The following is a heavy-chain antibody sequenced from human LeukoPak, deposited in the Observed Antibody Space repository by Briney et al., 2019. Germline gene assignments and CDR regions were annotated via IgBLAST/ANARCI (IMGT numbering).Heavy chain of an antibody. J-gene: IGHJ4*02. D-gene: IGHD3-10*01. CDR3: AREFRLLLWFGELAY. Sequence: PGGSLRPSCAASGFTFGTFAMHWVRQAPGKGLEWVAVILDDGSNKYYADSVKGRFTISRDNSKNTLYLQMNSLRAEDTAVYYCAREFRLLLWFGELAYWGQGTLVTVSS. CDR2: ILDDGSNK. CDR1: GFTFGTFA. V-gene: IGHV3-30*04.